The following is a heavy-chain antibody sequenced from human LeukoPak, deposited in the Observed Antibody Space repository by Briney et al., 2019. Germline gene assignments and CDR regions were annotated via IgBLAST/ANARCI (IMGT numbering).Heavy chain of an antibody. CDR2: IYYSGST. V-gene: IGHV4-39*01. D-gene: IGHD5-12*01. Sequence: SETLSLTCTVSGGSISSSSYYWGWIRQPPGKGLEWIGSIYYSGSTYYNPSLKSRVTISVDTSKNQFSLKLSSVTAADTAVYYCARHVDSYYYHGMDVWGQGTTVTVSS. CDR1: GGSISSSSYY. J-gene: IGHJ6*02. CDR3: ARHVDSYYYHGMDV.